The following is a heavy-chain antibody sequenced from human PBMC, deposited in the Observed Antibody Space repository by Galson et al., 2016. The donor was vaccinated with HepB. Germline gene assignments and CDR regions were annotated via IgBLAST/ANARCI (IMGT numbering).Heavy chain of an antibody. V-gene: IGHV4-31*03. D-gene: IGHD3-10*01. CDR3: AIDLIRGFDP. Sequence: TLSLTCSVSGGSISTGAYYWSWIRQRPGRGLEYLGYVYYTGLTWYNPSLKSRLAISIDTSKNQFSLNLTSVTAADTAIYYCAIDLIRGFDPWGQGTLVTVSS. CDR1: GGSISTGAYY. J-gene: IGHJ5*02. CDR2: VYYTGLT.